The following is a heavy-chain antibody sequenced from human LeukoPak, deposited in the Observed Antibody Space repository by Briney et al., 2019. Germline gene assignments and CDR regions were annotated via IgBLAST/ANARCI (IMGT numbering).Heavy chain of an antibody. J-gene: IGHJ4*02. V-gene: IGHV4-39*07. Sequence: PSETLSLTCTVSGGSISSSSYYWGWIRQPPGKGLEWIGSIYYSGSTYYNPSLKSRVTISVDTSKNQFSLKLSSVTAADTAMFYCARGGSAGYFDHWGQGTLVTVSS. CDR2: IYYSGST. CDR3: ARGGSAGYFDH. CDR1: GGSISSSSYY.